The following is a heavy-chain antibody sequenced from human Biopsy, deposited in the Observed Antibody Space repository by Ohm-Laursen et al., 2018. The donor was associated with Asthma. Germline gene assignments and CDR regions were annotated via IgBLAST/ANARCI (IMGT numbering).Heavy chain of an antibody. D-gene: IGHD3-10*01. CDR1: GYTFNSAG. CDR2: ISVYNGNT. Sequence: ASVNVSCKASGYTFNSAGITWVRQAPGQGLEWMGWISVYNGNTKVAQKLQDRVTMITDTSTSTAYMELRSLRSDDTAVYFCARSVDYSHYYGIDVWGQGTTVTVS. CDR3: ARSVDYSHYYGIDV. J-gene: IGHJ6*02. V-gene: IGHV1-18*01.